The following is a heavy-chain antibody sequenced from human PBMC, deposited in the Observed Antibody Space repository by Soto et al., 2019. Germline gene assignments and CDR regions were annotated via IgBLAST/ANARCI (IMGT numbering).Heavy chain of an antibody. Sequence: QLQLQESGPGLVKPSETLSLTCTVSGGSISSSSYYWGWIRQPPGKGLEWIGSIYYSGSTYYNPSLKSRVTMSVDTSKNQFSLKLSSVTAADTAVYYWARYQVRPATIRAFDYWGQGTLVTVSS. V-gene: IGHV4-39*01. J-gene: IGHJ4*02. CDR1: GGSISSSSYY. CDR3: ARYQVRPATIRAFDY. CDR2: IYYSGST. D-gene: IGHD5-12*01.